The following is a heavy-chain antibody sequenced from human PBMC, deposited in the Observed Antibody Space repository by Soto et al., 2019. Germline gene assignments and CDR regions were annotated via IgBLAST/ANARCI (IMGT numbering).Heavy chain of an antibody. CDR2: ISGSGGST. CDR3: AKDLVSQYDYGDFGFDY. J-gene: IGHJ4*02. Sequence: EVQLLESGGGLVQPGGSLRLSCAASGFTFSSYAMSWVRQAPGKGLEWVSAISGSGGSTYYADSVKGRFTISRDNSKNKLYLQMNSLRAEDTAVYYCAKDLVSQYDYGDFGFDYWGQGTLVTVSS. V-gene: IGHV3-23*01. CDR1: GFTFSSYA. D-gene: IGHD4-17*01.